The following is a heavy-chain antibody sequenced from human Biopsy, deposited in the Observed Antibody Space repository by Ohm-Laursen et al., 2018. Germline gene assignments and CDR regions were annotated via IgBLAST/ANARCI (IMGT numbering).Heavy chain of an antibody. J-gene: IGHJ4*02. CDR1: EFTVSSNY. CDR3: AREGDDSSGYTPHYFDY. CDR2: IHGDFGI. V-gene: IGHV3-66*01. D-gene: IGHD3-22*01. Sequence: SLRLSCAATEFTVSSNYMAWVRQAPGKGLEWVSTIHGDFGIYYADSVKGRFTISSDTSKNTLYLQMNSLRAEDTAVYYCAREGDDSSGYTPHYFDYWGQGTLVTVSS.